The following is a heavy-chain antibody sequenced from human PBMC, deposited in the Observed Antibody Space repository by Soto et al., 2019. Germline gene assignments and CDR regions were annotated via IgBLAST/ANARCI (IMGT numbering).Heavy chain of an antibody. V-gene: IGHV1-8*01. Sequence: GASVKVSCKASGYTFTRYDINWVRQATGQGLEWMGWMNPNSGNTGYAQKFQGRVTMTRNTSISTAYMELSSLRSEDTAVYYCARAVGIAAAGTGDINWFDPWGQGTLVTVSS. D-gene: IGHD6-13*01. CDR3: ARAVGIAAAGTGDINWFDP. CDR2: MNPNSGNT. J-gene: IGHJ5*02. CDR1: GYTFTRYD.